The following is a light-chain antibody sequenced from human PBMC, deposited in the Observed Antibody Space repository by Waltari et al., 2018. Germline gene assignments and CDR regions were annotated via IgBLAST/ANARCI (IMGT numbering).Light chain of an antibody. V-gene: IGKV3-11*01. Sequence: EIVLTQSPATLSLSPGERATLSCRASQSVSSYLAWYQQRPGQAPRLLIYDAFSRATGIPARFSGSGSGTDFTLTISSLEPEDFAVYYCQQRHDWPLTFGGGTTVEI. CDR2: DAF. J-gene: IGKJ4*01. CDR3: QQRHDWPLT. CDR1: QSVSSY.